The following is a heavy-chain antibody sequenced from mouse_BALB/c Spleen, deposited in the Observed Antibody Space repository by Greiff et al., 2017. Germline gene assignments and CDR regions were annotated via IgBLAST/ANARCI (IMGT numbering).Heavy chain of an antibody. V-gene: IGHV5-17*02. Sequence: EVHLVESGGGLVQPGGSRKLSCAASGFTFSSFGMHWVRQAPEKGLEWVAYISSGSSTIYYADTVKGRFTISRDNPKNTLFLQMTSLRSEDTAMYYCARDGNYAYAMDDWGQGTSVTVSS. J-gene: IGHJ4*01. CDR1: GFTFSSFG. CDR2: ISSGSSTI. D-gene: IGHD2-1*01. CDR3: ARDGNYAYAMDD.